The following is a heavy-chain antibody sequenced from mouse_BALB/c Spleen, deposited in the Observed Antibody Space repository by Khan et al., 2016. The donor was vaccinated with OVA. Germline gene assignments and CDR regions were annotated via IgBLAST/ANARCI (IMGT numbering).Heavy chain of an antibody. CDR2: VNPNTGGS. J-gene: IGHJ3*01. Sequence: EVQLQQSGPDLVKPGASVKISCKASGYSFTLYYMTWVKQSHGKSLEWIGRVNPNTGGSDYNQEFKGKAILTVDKSSNTAYMELHSLTSEDSAVDYCARGYDVFAYWGQGTLVTVSA. V-gene: IGHV1-26*01. CDR3: ARGYDVFAY. CDR1: GYSFTLYY. D-gene: IGHD2-14*01.